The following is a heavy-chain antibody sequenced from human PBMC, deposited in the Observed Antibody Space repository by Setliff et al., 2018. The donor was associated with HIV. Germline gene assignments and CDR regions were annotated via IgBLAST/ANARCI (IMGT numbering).Heavy chain of an antibody. CDR3: ARAGDGSPFYYYYYMDV. D-gene: IGHD1-26*01. CDR2: IYYSGST. CDR1: GGSISNYY. J-gene: IGHJ6*03. Sequence: PSETLSLTCTVSGGSISNYYWSWIRQPPGKGLQWIGYIYYSGSTNYNPSLKSRVTISVDTPKNQFSLKLSSVTAADTAVYYCARAGDGSPFYYYYYMDVWGKGTTVTVSS. V-gene: IGHV4-59*01.